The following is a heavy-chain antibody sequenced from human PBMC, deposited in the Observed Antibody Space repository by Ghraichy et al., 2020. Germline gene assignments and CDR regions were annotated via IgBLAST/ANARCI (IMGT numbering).Heavy chain of an antibody. CDR3: ARDEGLYYYDSSGAFDI. D-gene: IGHD3-22*01. CDR2: IYYSGST. J-gene: IGHJ3*02. CDR1: GGSISSYY. V-gene: IGHV4-59*01. Sequence: SQTLSLTCTVSGGSISSYYWSWIRQPPGKGLEWIGYIYYSGSTNYNPSLKSRVTISVDTSKNQFSLKLSSVTAADTAVYYCARDEGLYYYDSSGAFDIWGQGTMVTVSS.